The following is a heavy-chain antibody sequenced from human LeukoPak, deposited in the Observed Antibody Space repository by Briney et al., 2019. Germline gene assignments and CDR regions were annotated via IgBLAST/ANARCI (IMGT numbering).Heavy chain of an antibody. D-gene: IGHD6-13*01. Sequence: GGSLRLSCAAPGFTFSSYWMHWVRQAPGKGLVWVSRINSDGSSTSYADSVKGRFTISRDNAKNTLYLQMNSLRAEDTAVYYCARGVSSWYFDYWGQGTLVTVSS. CDR2: INSDGSST. CDR3: ARGVSSWYFDY. J-gene: IGHJ4*02. V-gene: IGHV3-74*01. CDR1: GFTFSSYW.